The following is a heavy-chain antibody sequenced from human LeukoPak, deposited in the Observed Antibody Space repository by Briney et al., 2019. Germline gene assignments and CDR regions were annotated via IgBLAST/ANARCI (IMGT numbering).Heavy chain of an antibody. CDR1: GGTFSSYA. CDR3: AREWLERFGELHHRWAGAGMDV. V-gene: IGHV1-69*04. Sequence: GASVKVSCKASGGTFSSYAISWVRQAPGQGLEWMGRIIPILGIANYAQKFQGRVTITADKSTSTAYMELSSLRSEDTAVYYCAREWLERFGELHHRWAGAGMDVWGQGTTVTVSS. CDR2: IIPILGIA. J-gene: IGHJ6*02. D-gene: IGHD3-10*01.